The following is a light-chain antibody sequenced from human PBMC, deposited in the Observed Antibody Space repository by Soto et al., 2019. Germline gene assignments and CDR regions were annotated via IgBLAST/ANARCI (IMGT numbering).Light chain of an antibody. CDR1: SSNIGAGYD. J-gene: IGLJ1*01. Sequence: QSALTQPPSVSGAPGQRVTISCTGSSSNIGAGYDVHWYQHLSGRAPKLLMYGNNYRPSGVPDRFSGSKSGTSASLAITALHAEYEADYYCQSYYGGLTGYVFSTGTKLTFL. CDR3: QSYYGGLTGYV. CDR2: GNN. V-gene: IGLV1-40*01.